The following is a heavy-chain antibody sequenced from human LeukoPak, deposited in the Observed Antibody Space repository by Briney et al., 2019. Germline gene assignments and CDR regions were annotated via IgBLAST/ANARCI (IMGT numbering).Heavy chain of an antibody. Sequence: PSETLSLTCTVSGGSISSSSYYWGWIRQPPGKGLEWIGSIYYSGSTYYNPSLKSRVTISVDTSKNQFSLKLSSVTAADTAVYYCASLVYYDSSGYYYSFDYWGQGTLVTVSS. CDR1: GGSISSSSYY. CDR2: IYYSGST. D-gene: IGHD3-22*01. J-gene: IGHJ4*02. V-gene: IGHV4-39*07. CDR3: ASLVYYDSSGYYYSFDY.